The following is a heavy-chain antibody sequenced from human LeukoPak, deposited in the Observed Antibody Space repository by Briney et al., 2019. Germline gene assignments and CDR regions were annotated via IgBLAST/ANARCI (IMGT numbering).Heavy chain of an antibody. V-gene: IGHV1-2*02. D-gene: IGHD3-22*01. CDR1: GYTFTGYY. J-gene: IGHJ4*02. CDR3: ARSPGKADYSDRSTYFRFDY. CDR2: INPNSGVT. Sequence: GASVKVSCKASGYTFTGYYMHWVRQAPGQGLEWMGWINPNSGVTNYAQNFQGRVTLTRDTSTSTAYMELRRLRSDDTAVYFCARSPGKADYSDRSTYFRFDYWAQGTLVTVSS.